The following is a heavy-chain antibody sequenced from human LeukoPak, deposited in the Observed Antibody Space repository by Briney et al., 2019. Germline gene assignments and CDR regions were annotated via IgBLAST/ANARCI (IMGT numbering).Heavy chain of an antibody. CDR2: ISSSGGST. V-gene: IGHV3-23*01. CDR3: AKSPDIVVVPAARYFDY. J-gene: IGHJ4*02. Sequence: GGSLRLSCAASGFTFSDYYMSWIRQAPGKGLEWVSAISSSGGSTYYADSVKGRFTISRVNSKNTLYLQMNSLRAEDTAVYYCAKSPDIVVVPAARYFDYWGQGTLVTVFS. D-gene: IGHD2-2*01. CDR1: GFTFSDYY.